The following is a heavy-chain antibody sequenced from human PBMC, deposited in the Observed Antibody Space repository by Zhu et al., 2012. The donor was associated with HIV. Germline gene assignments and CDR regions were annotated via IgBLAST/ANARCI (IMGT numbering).Heavy chain of an antibody. CDR2: INSDGSST. V-gene: IGHV3-74*01. CDR3: TRANSDYGGNLNLDY. Sequence: EVQLVESGGGLVQPGGSLRLSCAASGFTFSTYWMHWVRQGPGKGLVWVSRINSDGSSTSHADSVKGRFTISRDNAKNTLYLQMNSLRAEDTAVYYCTRANSDYGGNLNLDYWGQGTLVTVSS. J-gene: IGHJ4*02. D-gene: IGHD4-23*01. CDR1: GFTFSTYW.